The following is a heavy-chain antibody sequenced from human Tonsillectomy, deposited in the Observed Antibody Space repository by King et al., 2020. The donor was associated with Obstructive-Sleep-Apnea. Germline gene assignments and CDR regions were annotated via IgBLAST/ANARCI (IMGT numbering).Heavy chain of an antibody. CDR2: LYSGGST. J-gene: IGHJ4*02. Sequence: VQLVESGGGLVQPGGSPRLSCVASGFTVSSNYMGWVRQAPGKGLGWVSILYSGGSTYYADSVKGRFTISRDNSKNTLYLQMNSLRAEDTAVYYCARVVGAFVYWGQGTLVTVSS. CDR1: GFTVSSNY. V-gene: IGHV3-66*01. CDR3: ARVVGAFVY. D-gene: IGHD1-26*01.